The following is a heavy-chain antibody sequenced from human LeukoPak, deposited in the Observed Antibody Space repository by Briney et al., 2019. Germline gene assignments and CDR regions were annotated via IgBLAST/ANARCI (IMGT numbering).Heavy chain of an antibody. CDR2: INWNGGST. CDR3: ARDRDYYGSGTADY. D-gene: IGHD3-10*01. Sequence: PGGSLRLSCAASGFTFDDYGMSWVRQAPGKGLEWVSGINWNGGSTGYADSVKGRFTISRDNAKNSLYLQMNSLRAEDTALYYCARDRDYYGSGTADYWGQGTLVTVSS. V-gene: IGHV3-20*04. J-gene: IGHJ4*02. CDR1: GFTFDDYG.